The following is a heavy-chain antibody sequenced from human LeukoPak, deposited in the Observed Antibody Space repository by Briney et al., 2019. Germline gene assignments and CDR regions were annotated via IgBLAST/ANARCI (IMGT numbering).Heavy chain of an antibody. V-gene: IGHV4-4*09. D-gene: IGHD6-13*01. J-gene: IGHJ3*02. CDR3: ARGGNSISFPGAFDI. CDR2: IYTSGST. Sequence: PSETLSLTCTDSGGSIRSYYWSWIRQPPGKGLEWIGYIYTSGSTNYNPSLKSRVTISVDTSKNQFSLKLSSVTAADTAVYYCARGGNSISFPGAFDIWGQGTMVTVSS. CDR1: GGSIRSYY.